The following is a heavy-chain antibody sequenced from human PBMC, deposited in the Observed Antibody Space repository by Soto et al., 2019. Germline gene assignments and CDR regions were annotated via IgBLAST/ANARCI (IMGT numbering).Heavy chain of an antibody. CDR2: IYPGDSDT. J-gene: IGHJ6*03. CDR1: GYSFTSYW. Sequence: GESLKISCKGSGYSFTSYWIGWVRQMPGKGLEWMGIIYPGDSDTRYSPSFQGQVTISADKSISTAYLQWSSLKASDTAMYYCARGGPSTYYDFWSGYPYYYYYMAVWGKGTTVTVSS. CDR3: ARGGPSTYYDFWSGYPYYYYYMAV. D-gene: IGHD3-3*01. V-gene: IGHV5-51*01.